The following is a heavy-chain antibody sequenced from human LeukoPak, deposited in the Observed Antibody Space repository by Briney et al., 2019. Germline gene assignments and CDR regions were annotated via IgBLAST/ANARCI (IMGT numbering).Heavy chain of an antibody. Sequence: SETLSLTCTVSGGSISSSSSYWGWIRQPPGKGLEGIGSTYYRGCTHYNPSLKSRVTISVDTSHNQFSLKLTSVTAADTAVYYCVRPGDSSGYYYGFEYWGQGTLVTVSS. CDR2: TYYRGCT. D-gene: IGHD3-22*01. V-gene: IGHV4-39*01. J-gene: IGHJ4*02. CDR3: VRPGDSSGYYYGFEY. CDR1: GGSISSSSSY.